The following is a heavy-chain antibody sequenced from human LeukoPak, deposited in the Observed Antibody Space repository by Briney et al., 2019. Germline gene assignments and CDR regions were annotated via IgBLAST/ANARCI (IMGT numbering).Heavy chain of an antibody. CDR1: GFTFSDFV. V-gene: IGHV3-30-3*01. J-gene: IGHJ4*02. CDR2: ISPDGTNK. CDR3: GREGGNYVYDY. Sequence: GGSLRLSCAASGFTFSDFVMHWVRQAPGKGLEWVASISPDGTNKYYADSVKGRFTVSRDNSKNTLYLQVNSLRADDTAVFYCGREGGNYVYDYWGQGTLVTVSS. D-gene: IGHD4-11*01.